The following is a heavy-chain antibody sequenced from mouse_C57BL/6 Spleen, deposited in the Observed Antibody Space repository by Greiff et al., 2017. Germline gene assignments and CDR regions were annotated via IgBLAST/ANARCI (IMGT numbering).Heavy chain of an antibody. CDR2: IDPSDSYT. D-gene: IGHD1-1*01. CDR3: ARTTTVVDY. Sequence: VQLQQPGAELVKPGASVTLSCKASGYTFTSYWMQWVKQRPGQGLEWIGEIDPSDSYTNYNQKFKGKATLTVDTSSSTAYMQLSSLTSEDSAVYYCARTTTVVDYWGQGTTLTVSS. J-gene: IGHJ2*01. V-gene: IGHV1-50*01. CDR1: GYTFTSYW.